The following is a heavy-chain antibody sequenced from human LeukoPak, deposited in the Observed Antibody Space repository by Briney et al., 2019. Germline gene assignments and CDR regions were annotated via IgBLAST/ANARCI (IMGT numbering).Heavy chain of an antibody. Sequence: PSETLSLNCAVYGGSFSGYYWTWVRQPPGKGLEWIGEINHKGATNYNPSLKSRVTISLDTSKNQSSLKLSSVTAADTAVYYCARGPHFYGSGSYEYSYYYYYYGMDVWGKGTAVTVSS. J-gene: IGHJ6*04. CDR3: ARGPHFYGSGSYEYSYYYYYYGMDV. CDR2: INHKGAT. D-gene: IGHD3-10*01. V-gene: IGHV4-34*01. CDR1: GGSFSGYY.